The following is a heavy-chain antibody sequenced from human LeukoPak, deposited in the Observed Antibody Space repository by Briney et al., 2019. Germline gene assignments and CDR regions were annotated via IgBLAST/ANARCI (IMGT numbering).Heavy chain of an antibody. Sequence: GSLRLSCAASGFTFSSYAMHWVRQAPGKGLEWVAVISYDGSNKYYADSVKGRFTISRDNSKNTLYLQMNSLRAEDTAVYYCAKGGYTAMVNWFDPWGQGTLVTVSS. CDR2: ISYDGSNK. D-gene: IGHD5-18*01. CDR3: AKGGYTAMVNWFDP. V-gene: IGHV3-30*04. CDR1: GFTFSSYA. J-gene: IGHJ5*02.